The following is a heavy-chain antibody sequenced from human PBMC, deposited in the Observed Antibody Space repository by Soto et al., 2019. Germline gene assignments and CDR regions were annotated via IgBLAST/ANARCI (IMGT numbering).Heavy chain of an antibody. J-gene: IGHJ6*02. Sequence: EVQLLESGGGLVQPGGSLRLSCAASGFTFSSYAMKWVRQAPGKGLEWVSLIGESGTPTYYADSVKGRFTISRXXSGXXXXXXXXXXRAEDTAVYYCARYIPGVRYYGMDVWGQGTTVTVSS. CDR3: ARYIPGVRYYGMDV. CDR1: GFTFSSYA. D-gene: IGHD2-2*01. CDR2: IGESGTPT. V-gene: IGHV3-23*01.